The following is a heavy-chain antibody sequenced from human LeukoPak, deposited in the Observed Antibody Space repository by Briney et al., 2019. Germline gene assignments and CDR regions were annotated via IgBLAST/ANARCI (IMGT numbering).Heavy chain of an antibody. Sequence: SETLSLTCAVYGGSFSGYYWSWIRQPPGKGLEWIGEINHSGSTNYNPSLKSRVTISVDTSKNQFSLKLSPVTAADTAVYYCARPTTGTTNYFDYWGQGTLVTVSS. J-gene: IGHJ4*02. CDR2: INHSGST. D-gene: IGHD1-7*01. V-gene: IGHV4-34*01. CDR1: GGSFSGYY. CDR3: ARPTTGTTNYFDY.